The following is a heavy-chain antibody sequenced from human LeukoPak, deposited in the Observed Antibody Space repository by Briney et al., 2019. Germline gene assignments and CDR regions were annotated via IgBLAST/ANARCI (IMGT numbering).Heavy chain of an antibody. CDR1: GGSFSGYY. J-gene: IGHJ5*02. CDR2: IYHSGST. CDR3: ARGQWLIRTWFDP. V-gene: IGHV4-34*01. Sequence: PSETLSLTCAVYGGSFSGYYWSWIRQPPGKGLEWIGYIYHSGSTYYNPSLKSRVTISVDTSKNQFSLKLSSVTAADTAVYYCARGQWLIRTWFDPWGQGTLVTVSS. D-gene: IGHD5-12*01.